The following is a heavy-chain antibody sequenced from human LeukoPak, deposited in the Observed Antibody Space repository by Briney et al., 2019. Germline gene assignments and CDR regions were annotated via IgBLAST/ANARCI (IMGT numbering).Heavy chain of an antibody. J-gene: IGHJ3*02. D-gene: IGHD6-19*01. CDR1: GYTFTSYA. CDR2: INTNTGNP. CDR3: AREWYSSGWRGGTDAFDI. Sequence: ASVKVSCKASGYTFTSYAMNWVRQAPGQGLEWMGWINTNTGNPTYAQGFTGRFVFSLDTSVSTAYLQISSLKAEDTAVYYCAREWYSSGWRGGTDAFDIWGQGTMVTVSS. V-gene: IGHV7-4-1*02.